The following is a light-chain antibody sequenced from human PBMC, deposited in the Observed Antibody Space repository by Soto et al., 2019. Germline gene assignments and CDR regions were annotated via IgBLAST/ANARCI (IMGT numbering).Light chain of an antibody. CDR1: QNINMY. V-gene: IGKV1-39*01. CDR2: GAS. Sequence: DIQMTQSPSPLSASVGDRVTISCRASQNINMYLNWYQQIPGKAPKLLIFGASWLQTGVPSRFSGSGSGTDFTLTISSLQPEDFAIYYCQQSHSMPYTFGPGTKVDIK. J-gene: IGKJ2*01. CDR3: QQSHSMPYT.